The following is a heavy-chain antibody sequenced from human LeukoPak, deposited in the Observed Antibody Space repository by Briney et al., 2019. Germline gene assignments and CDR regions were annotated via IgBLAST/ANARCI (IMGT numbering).Heavy chain of an antibody. Sequence: GGSLRHSCAASGFTFSSYWMSWVRQAPGKGLEWVANIKQDGSEKYYADSVRGRFTISRDNAKNSLYLEMNSLRAEDTALYYCAKEDHFASWGQGTLVTVSS. CDR3: AKEDHFAS. CDR2: IKQDGSEK. V-gene: IGHV3-7*03. CDR1: GFTFSSYW. J-gene: IGHJ4*02.